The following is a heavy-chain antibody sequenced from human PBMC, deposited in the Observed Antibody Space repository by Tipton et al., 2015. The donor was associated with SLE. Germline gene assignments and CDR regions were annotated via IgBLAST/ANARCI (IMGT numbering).Heavy chain of an antibody. J-gene: IGHJ4*02. V-gene: IGHV4-34*01. CDR2: INHSGST. CDR1: GGSFSGYY. Sequence: TLYLTCAVYGGSFSGYYWSWIRQPPGKGLEWIGEINHSGSTNYNPSLKSRVTISIDTSKDQFSLKVSSVTAADTAVYYCARGRYCSSTSCSYYFDYWGQGTLVTVSS. CDR3: ARGRYCSSTSCSYYFDY. D-gene: IGHD2-2*01.